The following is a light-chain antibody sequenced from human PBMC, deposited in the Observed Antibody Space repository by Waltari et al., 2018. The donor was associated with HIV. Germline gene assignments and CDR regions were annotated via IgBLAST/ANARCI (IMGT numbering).Light chain of an antibody. CDR1: SGYSPYK. CDR3: GADHGSGSNFVSV. Sequence: QPVLTQPPSASASLGASVTLTCTLSSGYSPYKVAWYQQKPGKGPRFVMRVGTGGIVGSKGDGIPDRFSVLGSGLNRSLTIKNIQEEDESVYHCGADHGSGSNFVSVFGGGTKLTVL. CDR2: VGTGGIVG. J-gene: IGLJ2*01. V-gene: IGLV9-49*01.